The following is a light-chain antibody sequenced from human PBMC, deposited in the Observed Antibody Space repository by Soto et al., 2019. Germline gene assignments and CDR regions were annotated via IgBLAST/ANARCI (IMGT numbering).Light chain of an antibody. V-gene: IGLV6-57*02. CDR1: SGSIASNY. J-gene: IGLJ2*01. CDR2: EDN. CDR3: QSYDCYSVV. Sequence: NFMLTQPHSVSESPGKTVTISCTGSSGSIASNYVQWYQQRPGSAPTTVIYEDNQRPSGVPDRFSGSIDSSSNSASLTISGLKTEDEADYYCQSYDCYSVVFGGGTKLTVL.